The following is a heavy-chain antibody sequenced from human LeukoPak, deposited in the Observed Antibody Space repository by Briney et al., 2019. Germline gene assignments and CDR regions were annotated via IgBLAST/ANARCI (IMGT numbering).Heavy chain of an antibody. D-gene: IGHD6-13*01. CDR2: IYTSGST. CDR3: ASSAAAGTSGWFDP. CDR1: GGSISSYY. V-gene: IGHV4-4*07. Sequence: SETLSLTCTVSGGSISSYYWSWIRQPAGKGLEWIGRIYTSGSTNYNPSPKSRVTMSVDTSKNQFSLKLSSVTAADTAVYYCASSAAAGTSGWFDPWGQGTLVTVSS. J-gene: IGHJ5*02.